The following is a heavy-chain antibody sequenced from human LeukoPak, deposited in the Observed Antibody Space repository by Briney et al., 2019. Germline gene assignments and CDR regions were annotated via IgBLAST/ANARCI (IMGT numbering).Heavy chain of an antibody. D-gene: IGHD2/OR15-2a*01. CDR1: GNYW. CDR2: INSDGSWT. CDR3: VSFYETY. Sequence: GGSLRLSCAASGNYWMHCDRQAPGKGLVWVSHINSDGSWTSYADSVKGRFTISKDNAKNTVYLQMNSLRAEDTAVYYCVSFYETYWGRGTLVTVSS. V-gene: IGHV3-74*01. J-gene: IGHJ4*02.